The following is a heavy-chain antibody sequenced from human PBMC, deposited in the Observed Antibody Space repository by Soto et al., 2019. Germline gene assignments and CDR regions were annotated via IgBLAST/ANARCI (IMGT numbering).Heavy chain of an antibody. D-gene: IGHD3-22*01. V-gene: IGHV3-30*18. Sequence: GESLKISCAASGFTFSSYGMHWVRQAPGKGLEWVAVVLYDGRNKYYADSVKGRFTISRDNSKNTVYLQMNSLRAEDTAVYYCAKAGYYDSSGYYELDYWGQGTLVTVSS. J-gene: IGHJ4*02. CDR1: GFTFSSYG. CDR3: AKAGYYDSSGYYELDY. CDR2: VLYDGRNK.